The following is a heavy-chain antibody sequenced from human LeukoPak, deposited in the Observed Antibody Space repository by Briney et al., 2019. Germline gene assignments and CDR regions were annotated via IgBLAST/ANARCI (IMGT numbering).Heavy chain of an antibody. CDR3: AKAIAAPVWYFDL. J-gene: IGHJ2*01. Sequence: GWCLRLSCAASRFTFSSYAMSWVRPAPGKGLEWVSTISGRGDSTYYADSVKGRFTISRDSSRNTLYLQMNTLRAEDTAVYYCAKAIAAPVWYFDLWGRGTLVTVSS. D-gene: IGHD6-13*01. CDR2: ISGRGDST. CDR1: RFTFSSYA. V-gene: IGHV3-23*01.